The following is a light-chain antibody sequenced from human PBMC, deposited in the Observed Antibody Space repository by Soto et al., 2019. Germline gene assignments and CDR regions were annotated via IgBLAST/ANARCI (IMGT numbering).Light chain of an antibody. J-gene: IGKJ1*01. CDR1: QSISSW. Sequence: DIQMTQSPSTLSASVGDRVTITCRASQSISSWLAWYQQKPGKAPKLLIYKASSLESGVPSRFRGRGSGTEFTLTISSLQTDDFANYYCQQYNSYPTFGHGNKVEI. V-gene: IGKV1-5*03. CDR2: KAS. CDR3: QQYNSYPT.